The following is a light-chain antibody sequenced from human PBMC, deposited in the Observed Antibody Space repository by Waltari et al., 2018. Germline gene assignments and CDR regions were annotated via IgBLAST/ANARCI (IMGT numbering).Light chain of an antibody. Sequence: QSVLTQPPSVSGAPGPRVTISCTGSGANFGAGFDVHWYQQLPGGVPKLLISNNNERPSGVPERFSASKSGTSASLAITGLQAEDEGDYFCQSYDSYWGVVFGGGTKLTVL. CDR1: GANFGAGFD. CDR3: QSYDSYWGVV. CDR2: NNN. V-gene: IGLV1-40*01. J-gene: IGLJ3*02.